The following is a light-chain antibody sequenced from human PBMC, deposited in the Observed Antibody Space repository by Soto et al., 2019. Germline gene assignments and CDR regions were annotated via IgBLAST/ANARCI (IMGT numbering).Light chain of an antibody. CDR2: GAS. V-gene: IGKV3-20*01. J-gene: IGKJ2*01. Sequence: EIVLTQSPGTLSLSPGERATLSCRASQSVSSSYLAWYQHKPGQAPRLLIYGASSRPTGTPDRFSGSGSGTDFTLTISRLEPEDFAVYYCQQYGSSPHTFGQGTKLEIK. CDR1: QSVSSSY. CDR3: QQYGSSPHT.